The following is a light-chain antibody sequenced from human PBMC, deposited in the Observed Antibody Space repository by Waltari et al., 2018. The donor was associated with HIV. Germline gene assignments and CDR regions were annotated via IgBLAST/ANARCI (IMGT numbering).Light chain of an antibody. J-gene: IGLJ2*01. V-gene: IGLV3-1*01. Sequence: SHELTQPPSVSVSPGQTASITCSGDYLGDKYASWYQQKPGQSPVLVIDQDDKRPSGIPERFAGSHSGNTATLTITGTQAMDEADYYCQAWDSSTVLFGGGTKLTVL. CDR3: QAWDSSTVL. CDR2: QDD. CDR1: YLGDKY.